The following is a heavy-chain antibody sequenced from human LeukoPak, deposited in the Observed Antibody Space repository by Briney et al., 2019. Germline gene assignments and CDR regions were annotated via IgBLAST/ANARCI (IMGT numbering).Heavy chain of an antibody. CDR1: GFTFSNYA. D-gene: IGHD2-2*01. V-gene: IGHV3-23*01. CDR2: ISGSAGDT. Sequence: GGSLRLSCAASGFTFSNYAMSWVRQAPGKGLEWVSTISGSAGDTYYADSVKGRFTISRDNSKNTLYLQMNSLSAEDTAVYYCAKSAYCSTTTCSLAWGGQGSMVTVSS. CDR3: AKSAYCSTTTCSLAW. J-gene: IGHJ3*01.